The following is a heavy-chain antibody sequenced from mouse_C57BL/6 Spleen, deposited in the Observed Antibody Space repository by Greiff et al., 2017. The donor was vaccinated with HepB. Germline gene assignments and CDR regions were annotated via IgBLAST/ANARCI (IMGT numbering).Heavy chain of an antibody. CDR1: GYTFTSYG. Sequence: VQLQQSGAELARPGASVKLSCKASGYTFTSYGISWVKQRTGQGLEWIGEIYPRSGNTYYNEKFKGKATLTADKSSSTAYMELRSLTSDDSAVYCCTTSYGSSPFAYWGQGTLVTVST. CDR2: IYPRSGNT. V-gene: IGHV1-81*01. CDR3: TTSYGSSPFAY. J-gene: IGHJ3*01. D-gene: IGHD1-1*01.